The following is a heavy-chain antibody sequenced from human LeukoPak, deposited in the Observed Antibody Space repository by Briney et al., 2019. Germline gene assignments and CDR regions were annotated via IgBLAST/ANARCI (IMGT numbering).Heavy chain of an antibody. D-gene: IGHD3-10*01. CDR3: ARGTMVREINWFDP. V-gene: IGHV1-2*02. CDR1: GYTFTGYY. J-gene: IGHJ5*02. CDR2: INPNSGGT. Sequence: GASVKVSCKASGYTFTGYYMHWVRQAPGQGLEWMGWINPNSGGTNYAQKFQGRVTMTRDTSISTAYMELGRLRSDDTAVYYCARGTMVREINWFDPWGQGILVTVSS.